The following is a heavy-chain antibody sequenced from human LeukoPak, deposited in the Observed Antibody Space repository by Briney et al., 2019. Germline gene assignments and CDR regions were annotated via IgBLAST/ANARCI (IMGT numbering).Heavy chain of an antibody. J-gene: IGHJ3*02. CDR3: ARWDYGLLHAFDI. D-gene: IGHD4-17*01. Sequence: ASVKVSCKASGYTFTSYAMHWVRQAPGQRLEWMGWINAGNGNTKYSRKFQGRVTITRDTSASTAYMELSSLRSEDTAVYYCARWDYGLLHAFDIWGQGTMVTVSS. V-gene: IGHV1-3*01. CDR1: GYTFTSYA. CDR2: INAGNGNT.